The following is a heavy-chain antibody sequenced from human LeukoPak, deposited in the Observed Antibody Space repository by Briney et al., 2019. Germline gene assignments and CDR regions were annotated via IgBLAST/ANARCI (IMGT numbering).Heavy chain of an antibody. CDR2: ISAYNGNT. CDR3: ARERYSGYDAEFDY. CDR1: GYTFTSYG. J-gene: IGHJ4*02. V-gene: IGHV1-18*01. D-gene: IGHD5-12*01. Sequence: ASVKVSCKASGYTFTSYGISWVRQAPGQGLEWMGWISAYNGNTNYAQKLQGRVTMTTDTFTSTAYMELRSLRSDDTAVYYCARERYSGYDAEFDYWGQGTLVTVSS.